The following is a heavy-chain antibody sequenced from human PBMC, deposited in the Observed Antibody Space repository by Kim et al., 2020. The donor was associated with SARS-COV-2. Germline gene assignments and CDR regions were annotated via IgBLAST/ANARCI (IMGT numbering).Heavy chain of an antibody. Sequence: ASVKVSCKASGYTFTSYAMNWVRQAPGQGLEWMGWINTNTGNPTYAQGFTGRFVFSLDTSVSTAYLQISSLKAEDTAVYYCARDPHGVVVILNWFDPWGQGTLVTVSS. V-gene: IGHV7-4-1*02. J-gene: IGHJ5*02. CDR2: INTNTGNP. D-gene: IGHD3-22*01. CDR3: ARDPHGVVVILNWFDP. CDR1: GYTFTSYA.